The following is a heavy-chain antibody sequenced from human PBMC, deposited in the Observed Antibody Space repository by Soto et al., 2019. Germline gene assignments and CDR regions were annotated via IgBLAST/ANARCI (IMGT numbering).Heavy chain of an antibody. CDR1: GYIFTSYG. J-gene: IGHJ4*02. CDR3: ARVNYYDSSGYTLDY. D-gene: IGHD3-22*01. Sequence: ASVKVSCKASGYIFTSYGISWVRQAPGQGLEWMGWISAYNGNTNYAQKLQGRVTMTTDTSTSTAYMELRSLRSDDTAVYYCARVNYYDSSGYTLDYWGQGTLVTVSS. CDR2: ISAYNGNT. V-gene: IGHV1-18*04.